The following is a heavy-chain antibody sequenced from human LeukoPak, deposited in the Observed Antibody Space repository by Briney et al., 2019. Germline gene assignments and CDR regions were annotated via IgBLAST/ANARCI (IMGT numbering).Heavy chain of an antibody. V-gene: IGHV4-4*07. Sequence: SETLSLTCTVSGGSINSYYWGWIRQPAGKGLEWIGRIYTTGTTSYNPSLKSRVTISVDTSKNHFYLKLTSVTAADTSMYYCARAGYTISYYSLDYWGQGSLVTVSS. J-gene: IGHJ4*02. CDR3: ARAGYTISYYSLDY. CDR2: IYTTGTT. CDR1: GGSINSYY. D-gene: IGHD1-26*01.